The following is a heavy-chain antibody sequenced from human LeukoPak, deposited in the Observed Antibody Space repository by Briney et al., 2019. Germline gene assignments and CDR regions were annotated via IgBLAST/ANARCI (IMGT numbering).Heavy chain of an antibody. CDR1: GGSFSGYY. V-gene: IGHV4-34*01. Sequence: PSETLSLTCAVYGGSFSGYYWSWIRQPPGKGLEWIGEINHSGSTNYNPSLKSRVTISVDTSKNQFSLKLNSVTAADTAVYFCARGVGYDDTLGSYYGFFDYWGQGTLVAVSS. CDR2: INHSGST. J-gene: IGHJ4*02. CDR3: ARGVGYDDTLGSYYGFFDY. D-gene: IGHD3-22*01.